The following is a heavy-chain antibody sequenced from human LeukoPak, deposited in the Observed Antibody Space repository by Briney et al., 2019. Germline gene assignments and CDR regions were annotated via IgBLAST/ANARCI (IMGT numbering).Heavy chain of an antibody. V-gene: IGHV3-30*18. Sequence: QPGGSLRLSCAASGFTFSSYGMHWVRQAPGKGLEWVAVISYDGSNKYYADSVKGRFTISRDNSKNTLYLQMNSLRAEDTAVYYCAKMRKEKMYYFDYWGQGTLVTVSS. J-gene: IGHJ4*02. CDR1: GFTFSSYG. CDR3: AKMRKEKMYYFDY. CDR2: ISYDGSNK.